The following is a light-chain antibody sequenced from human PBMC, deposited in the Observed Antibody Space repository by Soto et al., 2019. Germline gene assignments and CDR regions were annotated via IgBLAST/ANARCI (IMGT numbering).Light chain of an antibody. CDR2: GTS. CDR1: QSISSNY. V-gene: IGKV3-20*01. J-gene: IGKJ4*01. CDR3: QQYGSSPST. Sequence: EVVLTQSPATLSVSPGERATLSCRTSQSISSNYLAWYQQKPGQAPRLLIYGTSTRATGISDRFSGSGSATDFTLIISRLEPEDFAVYYCQQYGSSPSTFGGGTKVEIK.